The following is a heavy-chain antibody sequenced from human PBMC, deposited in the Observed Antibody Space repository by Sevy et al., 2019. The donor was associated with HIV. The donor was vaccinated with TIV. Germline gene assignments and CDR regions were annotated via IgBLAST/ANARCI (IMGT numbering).Heavy chain of an antibody. J-gene: IGHJ5*02. CDR2: ISSSSSYI. CDR3: ARDMFFGVVTPWGNWFDP. V-gene: IGHV3-21*01. D-gene: IGHD3-3*01. CDR1: GFTFSSYS. Sequence: GGSLRLSCAASGFTFSSYSMNWVRQAPGKGLEWVSSISSSSSYIYYADSVKGRFTISRDNVKNSLYLQMNSLRAEDTAVYYCARDMFFGVVTPWGNWFDPWGQGTLVTVSS.